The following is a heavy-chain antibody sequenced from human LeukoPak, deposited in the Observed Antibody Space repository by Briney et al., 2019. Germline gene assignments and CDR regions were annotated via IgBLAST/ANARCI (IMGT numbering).Heavy chain of an antibody. CDR3: ARGGGTVFGVIND. D-gene: IGHD3-3*01. V-gene: IGHV1-2*02. Sequence: ASVKVSCKASGYTFTNYYIHWVRQAPGQGLEWMGWIHPSSEGTIYAQKFRGRVTMTRDTSIKTAYMEMSRLRSDDTAVYYCARGGGTVFGVINDWGQGTLVTVSS. J-gene: IGHJ4*02. CDR1: GYTFTNYY. CDR2: IHPSSEGT.